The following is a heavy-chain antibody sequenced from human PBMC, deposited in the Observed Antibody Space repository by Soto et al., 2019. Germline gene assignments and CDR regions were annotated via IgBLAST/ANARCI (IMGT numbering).Heavy chain of an antibody. Sequence: SVKVSCKASGGTFSSYAISWVRQAPGQGLEWMGGIIPIFGTAIYAQKFQGRVTITADESTSTAYMELSSLRSEDTAVYYCARLIAGSVYYYYGMDVWGQGTTVTVSS. J-gene: IGHJ6*02. CDR1: GGTFSSYA. CDR3: ARLIAGSVYYYYGMDV. CDR2: IIPIFGTA. V-gene: IGHV1-69*13. D-gene: IGHD5-12*01.